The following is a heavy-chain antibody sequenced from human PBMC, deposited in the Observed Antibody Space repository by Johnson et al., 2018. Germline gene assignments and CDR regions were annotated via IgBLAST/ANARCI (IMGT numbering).Heavy chain of an antibody. D-gene: IGHD3-22*01. V-gene: IGHV3-33*01. J-gene: IGHJ6*02. CDR3: ARETYYYDSSGSVWYGMDV. Sequence: QVQLVESGGGVVQPGRSLRLSCAASGFTFSSYGMHWVRQAPGTGLEWVAVIWYDGSTKYYADSVKGRFTISRDNSKNTLYLQMNSLRAEDTAVYYCARETYYYDSSGSVWYGMDVWGQGTTVTVSS. CDR2: IWYDGSTK. CDR1: GFTFSSYG.